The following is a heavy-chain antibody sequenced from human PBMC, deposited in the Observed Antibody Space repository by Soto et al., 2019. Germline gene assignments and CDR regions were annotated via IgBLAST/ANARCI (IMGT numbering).Heavy chain of an antibody. J-gene: IGHJ4*02. CDR1: EFTFSNYA. V-gene: IGHV3-23*01. D-gene: IGHD4-4*01. CDR3: TTDLPTLIPQVDS. Sequence: GGSLRLSCAASEFTFSNYAMSWVRQAPGKGLEWVSAISYGGGTTYYADSVKGRFTISRDNSKNTLYLQMNSLRAEDTAVYYCTTDLPTLIPQVDSWGQGTLVTVSS. CDR2: ISYGGGTT.